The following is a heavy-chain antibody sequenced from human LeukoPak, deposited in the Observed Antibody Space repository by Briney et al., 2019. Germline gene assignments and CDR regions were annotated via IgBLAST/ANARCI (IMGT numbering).Heavy chain of an antibody. Sequence: SETLSLTCTVSGDSINSLDLWSWVRQPPGKGLEWIGEMYLSGTTHSNPSVKSRVTISIDKSKNQFFSNSSSVTAADTAVYYCAGLVGRYSSGLYYYYFDYWGQGTLVTVSS. CDR1: GDSINSLDL. CDR2: MYLSGTT. J-gene: IGHJ4*02. D-gene: IGHD3-22*01. V-gene: IGHV4-4*02. CDR3: AGLVGRYSSGLYYYYFDY.